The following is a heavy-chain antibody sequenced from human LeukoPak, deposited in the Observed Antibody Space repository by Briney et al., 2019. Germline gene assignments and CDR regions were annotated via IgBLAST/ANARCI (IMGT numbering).Heavy chain of an antibody. CDR1: GYTFTGYY. V-gene: IGHV1-2*02. J-gene: IGHJ4*02. CDR2: INPNSGGT. D-gene: IGHD3-22*01. Sequence: GASVKVSCKASGYTFTGYYMHWVRQAPGQGLEWMGWINPNSGGTNYAQKFQGRVTMTRDTSISTAYMELSRPRSDDTAVYYCARVAYDSSGYEVDYWGQGTLVTVSS. CDR3: ARVAYDSSGYEVDY.